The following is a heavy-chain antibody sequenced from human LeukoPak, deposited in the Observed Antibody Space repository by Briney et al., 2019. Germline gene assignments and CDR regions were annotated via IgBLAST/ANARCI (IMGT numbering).Heavy chain of an antibody. V-gene: IGHV3-30*03. D-gene: IGHD3-10*01. J-gene: IGHJ3*02. CDR1: GFTFSSYG. CDR2: ISYDGSNK. CDR3: TREGVDVFDI. Sequence: PGGSLRLSCAASGFTFSSYGMHWVRQAPGKGLEWVAVISYDGSNKYYADSVKGRFTISRDNSKNTLYLQMNSLRAEDTAVYYCTREGVDVFDIWGQGTMVTVSS.